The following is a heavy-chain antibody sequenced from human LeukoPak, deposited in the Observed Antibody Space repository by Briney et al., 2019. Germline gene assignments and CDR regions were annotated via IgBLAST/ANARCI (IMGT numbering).Heavy chain of an antibody. D-gene: IGHD3-10*01. CDR1: GGTFSSYA. Sequence: SVKVSCKASGGTFSSYAISWVRQAPGQGLEWMGRIIPIFGTANYAQKFQGRVTITTDESTSTAYMELSSLRSEDTAAYYCARDLYGSGSYYFDYWGQGTLVTVSS. V-gene: IGHV1-69*05. CDR2: IIPIFGTA. CDR3: ARDLYGSGSYYFDY. J-gene: IGHJ4*02.